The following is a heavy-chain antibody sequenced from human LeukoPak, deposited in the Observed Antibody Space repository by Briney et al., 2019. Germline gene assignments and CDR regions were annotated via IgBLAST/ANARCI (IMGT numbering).Heavy chain of an antibody. Sequence: SETLSLTCAVYGGSFSGYYWSWIRQPPGKGLEWIGYIYYSGSTNYNPSLKSRVTISVDTSKNQFSLKLSSVTAVDTAVYYCARNFDGYFDYWGQGTLVTVSS. CDR2: IYYSGST. CDR3: ARNFDGYFDY. CDR1: GGSFSGYY. V-gene: IGHV4-59*12. J-gene: IGHJ4*02. D-gene: IGHD3-9*01.